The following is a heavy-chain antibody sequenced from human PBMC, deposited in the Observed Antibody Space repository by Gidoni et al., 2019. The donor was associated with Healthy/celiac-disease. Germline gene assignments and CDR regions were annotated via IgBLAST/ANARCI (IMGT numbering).Heavy chain of an antibody. CDR1: GFTFSSYA. D-gene: IGHD2-2*01. V-gene: IGHV3-30-3*01. CDR2: ISHDGSNK. J-gene: IGHJ4*02. Sequence: QVQLVESGGGVVQPGRSLILSCAASGFTFSSYAMHWVRQAPGKGLEWVAVISHDGSNKYYADAVKGRFTISRDNSKNTLYLQMNSLRAEDTAVYYCARERPLVYYFDYWGQGTLVTVSS. CDR3: ARERPLVYYFDY.